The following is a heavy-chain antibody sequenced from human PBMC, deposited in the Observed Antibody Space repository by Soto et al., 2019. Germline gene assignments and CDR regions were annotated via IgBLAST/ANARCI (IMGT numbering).Heavy chain of an antibody. V-gene: IGHV1-69*01. D-gene: IGHD5-12*01. Sequence: QVQLVQSVAEVKKPGSSVKVSCKASGGTFSSYAISWVRQAPGQGLEWMGGIIPIFGTANYAQKFQGRVTITADESTSTAYMELSSLRSEDTAVYYCARSVRVATKLWNWFDPWGQGTLVTVSS. CDR3: ARSVRVATKLWNWFDP. J-gene: IGHJ5*02. CDR2: IIPIFGTA. CDR1: GGTFSSYA.